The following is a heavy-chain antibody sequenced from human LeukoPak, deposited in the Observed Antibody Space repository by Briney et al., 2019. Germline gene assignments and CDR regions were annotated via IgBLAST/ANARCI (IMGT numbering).Heavy chain of an antibody. CDR2: ITISGHTK. Sequence: PGGSLRLSCAASGFDLSTYEMNWVPQAPGKGLEWIADITISGHTKNYADSVKGRFTISRDNARTSLYLQMNSLRVEDTGVYYCARGDPHADLWGQGTLVTVSS. CDR3: ARGDPHADL. CDR1: GFDLSTYE. V-gene: IGHV3-48*03. J-gene: IGHJ5*02.